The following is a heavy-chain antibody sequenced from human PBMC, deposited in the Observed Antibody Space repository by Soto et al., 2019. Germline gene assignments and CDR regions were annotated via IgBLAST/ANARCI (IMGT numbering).Heavy chain of an antibody. CDR2: IWYDGSNK. CDR1: GFTFSSYG. Sequence: GGSLRLSCAASGFTFSSYGMHWVRQAPGKGLEWVAVIWYDGSNKYYADSVKGRLTISRDNSKNTRHLQMNSLRAEDTAVYYCARDRMGGGYYYYGMDVWGQGTTVTVSS. J-gene: IGHJ6*02. D-gene: IGHD3-16*01. CDR3: ARDRMGGGYYYYGMDV. V-gene: IGHV3-33*01.